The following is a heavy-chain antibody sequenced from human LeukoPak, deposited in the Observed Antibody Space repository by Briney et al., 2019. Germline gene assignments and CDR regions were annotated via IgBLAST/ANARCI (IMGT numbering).Heavy chain of an antibody. CDR3: AKDHIVVVTANY. D-gene: IGHD2-21*02. Sequence: GGSLRLSCAASGFTFSSYGMHWVRQAPGKGLEWVAFIRYDGSNKYYADSVKGRFTISRDNSKNTLYLQMNSLRAEDTAVYYCAKDHIVVVTANYWGQGTLVTVSS. V-gene: IGHV3-30*02. CDR1: GFTFSSYG. CDR2: IRYDGSNK. J-gene: IGHJ4*02.